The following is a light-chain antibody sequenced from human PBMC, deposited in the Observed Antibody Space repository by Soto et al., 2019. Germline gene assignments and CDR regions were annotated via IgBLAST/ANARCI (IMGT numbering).Light chain of an antibody. J-gene: IGKJ1*01. CDR2: AAD. CDR1: PSITNY. V-gene: IGKV1-39*01. CDR3: QQSYDMPWT. Sequence: DIQITPSPSSLSAFVGDRGTITCLASPSITNYLTWFQQKPGKAPSLLIFAADNLQDGVPSRFSGSGSGRDFSLTISSLQPEDFATYYCQQSYDMPWTFGQGTKVDIK.